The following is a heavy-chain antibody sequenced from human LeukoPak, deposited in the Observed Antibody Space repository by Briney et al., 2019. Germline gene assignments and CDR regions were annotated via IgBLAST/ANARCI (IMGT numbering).Heavy chain of an antibody. D-gene: IGHD2-15*01. CDR2: IYYSGST. V-gene: IGHV4-59*01. J-gene: IGHJ6*02. Sequence: SETLSLTCTVSGGSISSYYWSWIRQPPGKGLEWIGYIYYSGSTNYNPSLKSRVTISVDTSKNQCSLKLSSVTAADTAVYYCARQWSYYYYGMDVWGQGATVTVSS. CDR3: ARQWSYYYYGMDV. CDR1: GGSISSYY.